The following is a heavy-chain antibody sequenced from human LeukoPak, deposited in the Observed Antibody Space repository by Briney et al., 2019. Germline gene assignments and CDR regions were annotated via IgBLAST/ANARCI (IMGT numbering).Heavy chain of an antibody. CDR3: ARARVIPASFDD. CDR1: GGSITFGSYY. D-gene: IGHD3-16*02. CDR2: IYTSGRA. J-gene: IGHJ4*02. Sequence: PSQTLSLTCTVSGGSITFGSYYWTWLRQPAGKGLEWIGRIYTSGRAFYNPSLKSRVTISMDTSMNQFSLRLYSVTAADTAVYYCARARVIPASFDDWGQGALVTVSS. V-gene: IGHV4-61*02.